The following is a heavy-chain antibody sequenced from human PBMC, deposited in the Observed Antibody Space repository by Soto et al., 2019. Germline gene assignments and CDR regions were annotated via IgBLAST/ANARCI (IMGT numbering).Heavy chain of an antibody. CDR2: IYPGDSDT. Sequence: GESLKISCKGSGYSFTSYWIGWVRQMPGKGLEWMGIIYPGDSDTRYSPSFRGQVTISADKSISTAYLQWSSLKASDTAMYYCARLPLPYYYDSSGPYDYWGQGTLVTVSS. V-gene: IGHV5-51*01. CDR1: GYSFTSYW. J-gene: IGHJ4*02. CDR3: ARLPLPYYYDSSGPYDY. D-gene: IGHD3-22*01.